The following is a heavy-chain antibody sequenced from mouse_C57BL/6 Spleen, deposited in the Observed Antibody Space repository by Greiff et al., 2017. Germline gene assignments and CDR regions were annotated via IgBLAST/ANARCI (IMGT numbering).Heavy chain of an antibody. Sequence: EVMLVESGGGLVKPGGSLKLSCAASGFTFSSYTMSWVRQTPEKRLEWVAPISGGGGNTYYPDSVKGRFTISRDNAKNTLYLQMSSLRSEDTALYYCARTSDGYYYFDYGGQGTTLTVSS. J-gene: IGHJ2*01. CDR3: ARTSDGYYYFDY. V-gene: IGHV5-9*01. D-gene: IGHD2-3*01. CDR2: ISGGGGNT. CDR1: GFTFSSYT.